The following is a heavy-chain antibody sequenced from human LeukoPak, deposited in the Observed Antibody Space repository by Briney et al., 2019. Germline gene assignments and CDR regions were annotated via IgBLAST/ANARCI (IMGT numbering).Heavy chain of an antibody. Sequence: TGGSLRLSCAASGFTFDDYAMHWVRQAPGKGLEWVSGISWNSGSIGYADSVKGRFTISRDNAKNSLYLQMNSLRAEDTALYYCAKDIKGPVWFGELLSPVLFQHWGQGTLVTVSS. CDR2: ISWNSGSI. J-gene: IGHJ1*01. CDR3: AKDIKGPVWFGELLSPVLFQH. D-gene: IGHD3-10*01. V-gene: IGHV3-9*01. CDR1: GFTFDDYA.